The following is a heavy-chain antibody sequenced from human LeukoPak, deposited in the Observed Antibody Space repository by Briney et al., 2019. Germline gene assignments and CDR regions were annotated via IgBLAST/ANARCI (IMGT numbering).Heavy chain of an antibody. V-gene: IGHV3-30*03. CDR1: GFTFSSDG. CDR2: TSYDGINK. D-gene: IGHD7-27*01. J-gene: IGHJ6*02. CDR3: AMGTYFYGVDV. Sequence: PGRSLRLSCAASGFTFSSDGMHGVRQAPGKGLEWVAGTSYDGINKYYADSVKGGLTISRDNSKNTLYLQMNSLRAEDTAVYYCAMGTYFYGVDVWGQGTTVTVSS.